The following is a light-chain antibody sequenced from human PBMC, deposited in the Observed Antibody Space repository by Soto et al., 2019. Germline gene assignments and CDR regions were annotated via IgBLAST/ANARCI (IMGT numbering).Light chain of an antibody. CDR1: SGHSGYI. Sequence: QPVLTQSSSASASLGSSVRLTCTLSSGHSGYIIAWHQQQPGKAPRYLMKVETSGSYDKGSGVPDRFSGSSSGADRYLTISNLQSEDEADYYCETLGFNFWVFGGGTKLTVL. CDR2: VETSGSY. CDR3: ETLGFNFWV. V-gene: IGLV4-60*03. J-gene: IGLJ3*02.